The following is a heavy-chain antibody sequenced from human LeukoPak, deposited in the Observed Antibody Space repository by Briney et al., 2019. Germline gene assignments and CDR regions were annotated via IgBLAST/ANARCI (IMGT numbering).Heavy chain of an antibody. CDR3: ARVRVILTTMASFSY. V-gene: IGHV3-23*01. J-gene: IGHJ4*02. Sequence: GGSLRLSCAASGFTFSSYAMSWVRQAPGKGLEWVSAISGSGGSTYYADSVKGRFTISRDNSENTLYLQLNSLRPEDTAVYYCARVRVILTTMASFSYWGLGTLVTVSS. D-gene: IGHD3-9*01. CDR2: ISGSGGST. CDR1: GFTFSSYA.